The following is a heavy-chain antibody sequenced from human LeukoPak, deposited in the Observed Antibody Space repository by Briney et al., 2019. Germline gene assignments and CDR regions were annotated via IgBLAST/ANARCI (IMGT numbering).Heavy chain of an antibody. J-gene: IGHJ4*02. CDR3: ASILPGGYNYGHHAIGFDF. Sequence: SVKVSCKAFGGTFSSYAINWVRQAPGQGLEWMGGIIPIFGTADYAQKFQGRVTITADKSTSTAYMELSSLRSDDTAVYYCASILPGGYNYGHHAIGFDFWGQGTLVTVSS. CDR1: GGTFSSYA. V-gene: IGHV1-69*06. D-gene: IGHD5-18*01. CDR2: IIPIFGTA.